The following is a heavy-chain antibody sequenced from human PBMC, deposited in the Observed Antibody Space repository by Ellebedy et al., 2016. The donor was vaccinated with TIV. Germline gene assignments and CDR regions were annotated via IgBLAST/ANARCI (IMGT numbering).Heavy chain of an antibody. Sequence: GESLKISCAASGFSFRSYWMSWVRQAPGKGLEWVANMRQDGSDKYYVDSVRGRFTISRDNAKNSLYLQMTSLRADDTAVYYCATDGSYGDYLSPTHAFVMWGQGTVVTVSS. D-gene: IGHD4-17*01. J-gene: IGHJ3*02. CDR3: ATDGSYGDYLSPTHAFVM. V-gene: IGHV3-7*01. CDR1: GFSFRSYW. CDR2: MRQDGSDK.